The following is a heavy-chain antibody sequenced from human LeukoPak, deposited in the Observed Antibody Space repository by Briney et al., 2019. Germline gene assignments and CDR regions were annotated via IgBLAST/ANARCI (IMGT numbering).Heavy chain of an antibody. CDR1: GFTFSSYA. D-gene: IGHD2-15*01. CDR2: ISGSGGST. Sequence: GGSLRLSCAASGFTFSSYAVSWVRQAPGKGLEWVSAISGSGGSTYYADSVKGRFTISRDNSKNTLYLQMNSLRAEDTAVYYCARGALGYCSGGSCHDFDYWGQGTLVTVSS. V-gene: IGHV3-23*01. J-gene: IGHJ4*02. CDR3: ARGALGYCSGGSCHDFDY.